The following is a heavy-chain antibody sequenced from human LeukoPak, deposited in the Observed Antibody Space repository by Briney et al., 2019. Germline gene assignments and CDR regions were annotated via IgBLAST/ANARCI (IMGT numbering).Heavy chain of an antibody. D-gene: IGHD6-19*01. CDR3: ARQPSIAVAGYYFDY. CDR1: GGSIRGYF. Sequence: SETLSLTCTVSGGSIRGYFWTWIRQPPGKGLEWIGYIYYSGSTNYNPSLKSRVTIAVDTSKNQFSLRLNSVTAADTAVYYCARQPSIAVAGYYFDYWGQGTLVTVSS. CDR2: IYYSGST. V-gene: IGHV4-59*01. J-gene: IGHJ4*02.